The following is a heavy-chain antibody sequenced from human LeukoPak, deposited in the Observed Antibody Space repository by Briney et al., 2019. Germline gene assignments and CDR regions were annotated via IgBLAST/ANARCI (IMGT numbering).Heavy chain of an antibody. CDR1: GFPFSSYS. CDR2: ISSSSSYI. D-gene: IGHD4-17*01. V-gene: IGHV3-21*01. Sequence: GALRLSCAASGFPFSSYSMNWVRQAPGKGLEWVQSISSSSSYIYYAGSVKGRCHISRDNAKNSLYLQMNSLRAEDTAVYYCAREMTTVTTGSFDYWGQGTLVTVSS. J-gene: IGHJ4*02. CDR3: AREMTTVTTGSFDY.